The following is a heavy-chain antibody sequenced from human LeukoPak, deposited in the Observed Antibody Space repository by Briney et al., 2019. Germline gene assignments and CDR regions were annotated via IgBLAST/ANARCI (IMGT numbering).Heavy chain of an antibody. V-gene: IGHV4-34*01. D-gene: IGHD3-22*01. CDR1: GGSFSGYY. CDR2: INHSGST. Sequence: SETLSLTCAVYGGSFSGYYWSWIRQPPGKGLEWIGEINHSGSTNYSPSLKSRVTISVDTSKNQFSLKLSSVTAADTAVYYCARRPQYYYDSSGYWSAWYFDLWGRGTLVTVSS. J-gene: IGHJ2*01. CDR3: ARRPQYYYDSSGYWSAWYFDL.